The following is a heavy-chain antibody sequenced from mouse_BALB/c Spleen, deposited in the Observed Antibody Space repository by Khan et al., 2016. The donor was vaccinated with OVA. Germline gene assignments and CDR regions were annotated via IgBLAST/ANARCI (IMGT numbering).Heavy chain of an antibody. CDR2: IAPGSGST. D-gene: IGHD1-1*01. CDR1: GYTFTSYW. V-gene: IGHV1S41*01. Sequence: DLVKPGASVKLSCKASGYTFTSYWINWIKQRPGQGLEWIGRIAPGSGSTSYNEIFKGTATLTVDTSSSTASIQLSSLSSEDSAVYFCARSNYYGNSLYAMDYWGLGTSVTVSS. CDR3: ARSNYYGNSLYAMDY. J-gene: IGHJ4*01.